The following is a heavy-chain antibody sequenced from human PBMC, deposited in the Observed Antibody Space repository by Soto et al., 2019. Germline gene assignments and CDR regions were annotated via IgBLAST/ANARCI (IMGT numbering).Heavy chain of an antibody. CDR1: GGSITSSGYY. CDR3: ARGGCCTKVEY. Sequence: QVQLQESGPGLVKPSQTLSLTCTVSGGSITSSGYYWSWIRQHPGEGLEWIGFTSNSASPSYNPSLRSRITITVDTSSNQFALNLRSVTAADAAVYDGARGGCCTKVEYWGQGTLVTVSP. CDR2: TSNSASP. J-gene: IGHJ4*02. V-gene: IGHV4-31*03. D-gene: IGHD2-8*01.